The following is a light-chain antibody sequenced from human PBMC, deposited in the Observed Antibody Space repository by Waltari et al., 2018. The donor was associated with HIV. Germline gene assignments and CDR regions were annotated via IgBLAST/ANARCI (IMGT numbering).Light chain of an antibody. V-gene: IGKV3-11*01. CDR3: QQRSNWPPIT. CDR1: QSVSSY. J-gene: IGKJ5*01. CDR2: DAS. Sequence: EIVLTQSPATLSLSPGERATLSCSASQSVSSYLAWYQQKPGQAPRLLIYDASNRATGIPARFSGSGSGTDFTLTISSLEPEDLAVYYCQQRSNWPPITFGQGTRLEIK.